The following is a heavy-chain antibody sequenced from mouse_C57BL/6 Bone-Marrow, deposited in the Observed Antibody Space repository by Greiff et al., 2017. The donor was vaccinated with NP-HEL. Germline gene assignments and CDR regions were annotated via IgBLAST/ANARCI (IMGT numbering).Heavy chain of an antibody. CDR2: ISDGGSYT. CDR3: AIVYDDDPAMDY. Sequence: EVKLVESGGGLVKPGGSLKLSCAASGFTFSSYAMSWVRQTPEKRLEWVATISDGGSYTYYPDNVKGRFTISRDNAKNNLYLQMSHLKSEDTAMYYCAIVYDDDPAMDYWGQGTSVTVSS. V-gene: IGHV5-4*03. CDR1: GFTFSSYA. D-gene: IGHD2-4*01. J-gene: IGHJ4*01.